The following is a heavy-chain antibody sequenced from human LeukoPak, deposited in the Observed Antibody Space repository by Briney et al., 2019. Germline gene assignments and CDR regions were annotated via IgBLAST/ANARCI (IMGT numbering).Heavy chain of an antibody. CDR1: GFTFNIYA. D-gene: IGHD5-12*01. CDR2: ISGSGIST. CDR3: AKDQHGYDKPIDY. Sequence: AGGSLRLSCAASGFTFNIYAMNWVRQASGKGPEWVSTISGSGISTYYADSVKGRFTVSRDNSKNTLYLQMNSLRAEDTAVYFCAKDQHGYDKPIDYWGQGTLVTVSS. J-gene: IGHJ4*02. V-gene: IGHV3-23*01.